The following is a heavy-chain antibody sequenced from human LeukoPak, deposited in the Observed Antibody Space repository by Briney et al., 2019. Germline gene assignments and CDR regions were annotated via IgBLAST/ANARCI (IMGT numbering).Heavy chain of an antibody. CDR1: TPIFDTYA. J-gene: IGHJ5*01. D-gene: IGHD1-26*01. CDR3: FKGRGVQPPAGRNFDS. CDR2: ISVSSDTT. Sequence: GGSLRPSCVASTPIFDTYAMRCVRQTPGKGLEWVSIISVSSDTTHYADSVKGRFTISRDNSKNTLYLQMITLRGEGAPVNHRFKGRGVQPPAGRNFDSWGQGTLVTVSS. V-gene: IGHV3-23*01.